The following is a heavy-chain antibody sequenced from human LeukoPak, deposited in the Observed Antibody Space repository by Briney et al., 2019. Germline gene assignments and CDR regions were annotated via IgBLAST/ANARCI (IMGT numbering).Heavy chain of an antibody. V-gene: IGHV3-53*01. CDR3: VGTGPLSSNGWDFNY. J-gene: IGHJ4*02. Sequence: GGSLRLSCAVSGFTVSNNYMSWVRQAPGKGLEWVSVMYSGGSTYYADSVKGRFTISRDNSKNMLFLQMNSLRAEDTAVYYCVGTGPLSSNGWDFNYWGQGTLVTVSS. CDR2: MYSGGST. CDR1: GFTVSNNY. D-gene: IGHD6-19*01.